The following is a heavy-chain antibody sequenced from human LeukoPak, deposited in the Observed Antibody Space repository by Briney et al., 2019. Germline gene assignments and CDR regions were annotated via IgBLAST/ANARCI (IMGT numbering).Heavy chain of an antibody. Sequence: SETLSLTCXVSGGSVXXXXXXXSWIRQPPXXXXXXXXXXXYSGSTNYNXSLKXXXXXSVDTSKNQFSLKLSSVTAADTAVYYCARDGSGHFDSNGSFEYWGQGTLVTVSS. D-gene: IGHD3-22*01. CDR3: ARDGSGHFDSNGSFEY. V-gene: IGHV4-61*01. J-gene: IGHJ4*02. CDR2: XXYSGST. CDR1: GGSVXXXXXX.